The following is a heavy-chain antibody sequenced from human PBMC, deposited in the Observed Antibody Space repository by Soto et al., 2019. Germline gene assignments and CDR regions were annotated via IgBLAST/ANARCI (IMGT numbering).Heavy chain of an antibody. CDR2: IIPIFGTV. CDR3: ARHLEQRGYSYYYGMDV. Sequence: QVQLVQSGAEVQKPGSSVKVSCKASGGTFSSYAISWVRQAPGQGLEWMGGIIPIFGTVNYAQKFQGRVTITADKSTSTAYMELSSLRSEDTAVYYCARHLEQRGYSYYYGMDVWGQGTTVTVSS. CDR1: GGTFSSYA. V-gene: IGHV1-69*06. J-gene: IGHJ6*02. D-gene: IGHD5-18*01.